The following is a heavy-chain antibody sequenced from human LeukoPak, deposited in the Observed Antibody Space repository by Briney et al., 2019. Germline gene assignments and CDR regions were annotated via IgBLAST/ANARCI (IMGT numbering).Heavy chain of an antibody. J-gene: IGHJ4*02. D-gene: IGHD3-10*01. CDR2: ISWNSGRI. V-gene: IGHV3-9*01. Sequence: GGSLRLSCAASGFTFDDYAMHWVRQAPGKGLEWVSGISWNSGRIGYADSVKGRFTISRDNAKNSLYLQMNSLRAEDTAVYYCARDYGSGSYYNTAYWGQGTLVTVSS. CDR3: ARDYGSGSYYNTAY. CDR1: GFTFDDYA.